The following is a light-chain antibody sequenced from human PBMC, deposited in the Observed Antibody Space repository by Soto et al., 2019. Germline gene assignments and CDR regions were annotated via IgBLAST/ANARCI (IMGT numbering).Light chain of an antibody. CDR2: LND. CDR3: AAWDDSLNAL. V-gene: IGLV1-44*01. CDR1: FSNIGDNA. Sequence: QSVLTQPPSLSVTPGQRVNISCSGSFSNIGDNAVNWYQQLPGAAPKLLIYLNDQRPSGVPDRFSGSKSDTSAFLAISGLQSEDEADYYCAAWDDSLNALFGTGTKVTVL. J-gene: IGLJ1*01.